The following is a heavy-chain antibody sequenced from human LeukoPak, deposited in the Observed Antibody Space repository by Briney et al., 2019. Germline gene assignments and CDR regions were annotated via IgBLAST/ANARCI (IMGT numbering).Heavy chain of an antibody. CDR1: GGSFSGYY. J-gene: IGHJ4*02. V-gene: IGHV4-34*01. CDR2: INHSGST. D-gene: IGHD3/OR15-3a*01. Sequence: SETLSLTCAVYGGSFSGYYWSWIRQPPGKGLEWIGEINHSGSTNYNASLKSRVTISIDTSKNQISLRLTSVTATDTAMYYCARQTGSGLFTLPGGQGALVTVSS. CDR3: ARQTGSGLFTLP.